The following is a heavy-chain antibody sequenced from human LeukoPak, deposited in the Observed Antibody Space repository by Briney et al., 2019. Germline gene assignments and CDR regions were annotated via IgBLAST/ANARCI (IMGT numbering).Heavy chain of an antibody. V-gene: IGHV1-2*02. Sequence: ASVKVSCKASGYTFTGYYMHWVRQAPGQGLEWMGWINPNSGGTNYAQKFQGRVTMTRDTSISTAYMELSRLRSDDTAVYYCATDRDYYDSSGYYRALDYWGQGTLVTVSS. CDR3: ATDRDYYDSSGYYRALDY. D-gene: IGHD3-22*01. J-gene: IGHJ4*02. CDR2: INPNSGGT. CDR1: GYTFTGYY.